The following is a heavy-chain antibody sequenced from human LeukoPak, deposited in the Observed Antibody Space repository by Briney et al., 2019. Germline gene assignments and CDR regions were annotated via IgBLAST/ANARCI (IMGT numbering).Heavy chain of an antibody. V-gene: IGHV5-51*01. CDR3: AKTGDFSSAFEY. CDR1: GYSFTSYW. J-gene: IGHJ4*02. D-gene: IGHD6-6*01. Sequence: GESLKISCKGSGYSFTSYWIGWVRQMPGKGLEWVGIIYPGDSDTRYSPSFQGQVTISADKSISTAYLQWNRLKASDTAIYYCAKTGDFSSAFEYWGQGTVVTVSS. CDR2: IYPGDSDT.